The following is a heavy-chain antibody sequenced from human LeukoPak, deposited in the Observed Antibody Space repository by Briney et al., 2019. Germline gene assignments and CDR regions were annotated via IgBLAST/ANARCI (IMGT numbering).Heavy chain of an antibody. CDR1: GYTFTGYY. Sequence: GASVKVSCKASGYTFTGYYMHWVRQAPGQGLEWMGRINPNSGGTNYEQKFQGRVTMTRDTSISTAYMELSSLRSDDTAVYYCARDYYYDSSGTSPGDYWGQGTLVTVSS. V-gene: IGHV1-2*06. J-gene: IGHJ4*02. CDR2: INPNSGGT. D-gene: IGHD3-22*01. CDR3: ARDYYYDSSGTSPGDY.